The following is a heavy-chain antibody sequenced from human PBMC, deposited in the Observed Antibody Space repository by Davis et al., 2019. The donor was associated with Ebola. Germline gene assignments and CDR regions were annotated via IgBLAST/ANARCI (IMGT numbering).Heavy chain of an antibody. J-gene: IGHJ4*02. CDR1: GFTFSSYW. V-gene: IGHV3-7*03. CDR2: INEDGSEK. CDR3: ARHIYWAFDD. Sequence: GGSLRLSCAASGFTFSSYWMSWVRQAPGKGLEWVANINEDGSEKYFLDSVEDRFTTSRDNAKKTLYLQMKSLRAEDTAVYYCARHIYWAFDDWGRGTLVTVSS. D-gene: IGHD5-12*01.